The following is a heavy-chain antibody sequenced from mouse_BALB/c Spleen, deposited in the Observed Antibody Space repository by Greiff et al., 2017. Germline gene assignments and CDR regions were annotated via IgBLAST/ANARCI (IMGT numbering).Heavy chain of an antibody. D-gene: IGHD1-1*01. J-gene: IGHJ4*01. V-gene: IGHV14-1*02. Sequence: VQLQQSGAELVRPGALVKLSCKASGFNIKDYYMHWVKQRPEQGLEWIGWIDPENGNTIYDPKFQGKASITADTSSNTAYLQLSSLTSEDTAVYYCASYYGSSYDYYAMDYWGQGTSVTVSS. CDR3: ASYYGSSYDYYAMDY. CDR1: GFNIKDYY. CDR2: IDPENGNT.